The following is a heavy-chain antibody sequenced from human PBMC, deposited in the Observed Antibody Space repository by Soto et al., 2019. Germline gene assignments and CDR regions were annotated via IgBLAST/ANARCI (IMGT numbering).Heavy chain of an antibody. J-gene: IGHJ4*02. D-gene: IGHD2-2*01. CDR2: IKQDGSEK. CDR1: GFTFSSYW. Sequence: GGSLRLSCAASGFTFSSYWMSWVRQAPGKGLEWVANIKQDGSEKYYVDSVKGRFTISRDNAKNSLYLQMNSLRAEDTAVYYCARVIGSTSWDARGYSYYFDYLGQGTLVTVSS. V-gene: IGHV3-7*01. CDR3: ARVIGSTSWDARGYSYYFDY.